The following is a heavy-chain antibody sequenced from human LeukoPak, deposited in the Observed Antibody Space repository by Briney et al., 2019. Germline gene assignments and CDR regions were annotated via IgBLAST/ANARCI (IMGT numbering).Heavy chain of an antibody. J-gene: IGHJ4*02. CDR1: GFSFSISA. CDR2: ISDSGAGT. CDR3: AKDPRHDY. V-gene: IGHV3-23*01. Sequence: PGGSLRLSCAASGFSFSISAMSWVRQAPGKGLEWVSAISDSGAGTYYADSVKGRFTISRDNSKDALYLQMNSLGAEDTAVYYCAKDPRHDYWGQGTLVTVSS.